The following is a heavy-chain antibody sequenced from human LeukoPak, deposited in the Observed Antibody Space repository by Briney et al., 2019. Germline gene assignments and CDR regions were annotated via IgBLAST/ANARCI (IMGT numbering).Heavy chain of an antibody. V-gene: IGHV3-11*04. Sequence: GGSLRLSCAASGFTFSDYFMSWIRQAPGKGLEWVSYISSSGSTIYYADSVKGRFTISRDNAKNSLYLQMNSLRAEDTAVYYCARGGIAVAGTWVAYYFDYWGQGTLVTVSS. D-gene: IGHD6-19*01. J-gene: IGHJ4*02. CDR1: GFTFSDYF. CDR3: ARGGIAVAGTWVAYYFDY. CDR2: ISSSGSTI.